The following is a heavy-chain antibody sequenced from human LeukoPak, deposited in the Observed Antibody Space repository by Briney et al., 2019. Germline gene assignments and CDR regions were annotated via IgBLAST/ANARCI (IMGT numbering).Heavy chain of an antibody. CDR1: GYTFTSYG. CDR3: ARDRSSSWYDYYYYYYGMDV. V-gene: IGHV1-18*01. J-gene: IGHJ6*02. Sequence: ASVKVSCKASGYTFTSYGISWVRQAPGRGLEWMGWISAYNGNTNYAQKLQGRVTMTTDTSTSTAYMELRSLRSDDTAVYYCARDRSSSWYDYYYYYYGMDVWGQGTTVTVSS. D-gene: IGHD6-13*01. CDR2: ISAYNGNT.